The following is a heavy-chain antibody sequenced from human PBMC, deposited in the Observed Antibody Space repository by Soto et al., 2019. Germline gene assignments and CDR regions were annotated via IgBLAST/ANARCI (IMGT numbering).Heavy chain of an antibody. Sequence: SQTLSLTCAVSGGSINSRYWWRWVRQSPGKGLEWIGEIYHSGSTNYNPSLKSRVTISVDKSKNQFSLNLSSVTAADTAVYYCARDQNGSENYYTRYFDYWGQGTLVTVSS. V-gene: IGHV4-4*02. D-gene: IGHD3-10*01. CDR2: IYHSGST. J-gene: IGHJ4*02. CDR3: ARDQNGSENYYTRYFDY. CDR1: GGSINSRYW.